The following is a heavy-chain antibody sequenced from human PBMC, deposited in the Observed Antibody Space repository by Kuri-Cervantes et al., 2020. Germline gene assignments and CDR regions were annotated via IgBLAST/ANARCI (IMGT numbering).Heavy chain of an antibody. Sequence: ASVKVSCKASGGTFSSYAISWVRQAPGQGLEWMGWISAYNGNTNYAQKLQGRVTMTTDTSTSTAYVELSSLRSEDTAVYYGARGRGGLGELRDNHLKNNWFDPWGQGTLVTVSS. CDR3: ARGRGGLGELRDNHLKNNWFDP. CDR2: ISAYNGNT. V-gene: IGHV1-18*01. D-gene: IGHD1-26*01. J-gene: IGHJ5*02. CDR1: GGTFSSYA.